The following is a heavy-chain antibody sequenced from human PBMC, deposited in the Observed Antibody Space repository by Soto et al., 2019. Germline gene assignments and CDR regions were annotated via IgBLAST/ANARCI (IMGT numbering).Heavy chain of an antibody. CDR2: ISGSGGST. CDR3: PKKGDLSGWFFDY. Sequence: EVQLLESGGGLVQPGGSLRLSCAASGFTFSSYAMSWVRQAPGKGLEWVSAISGSGGSTYYADSVKGRFTISRDNSKNTLYLQMNSLRAEDTAVYYCPKKGDLSGWFFDYWGQGTLVTVAS. V-gene: IGHV3-23*01. CDR1: GFTFSSYA. D-gene: IGHD6-19*01. J-gene: IGHJ4*02.